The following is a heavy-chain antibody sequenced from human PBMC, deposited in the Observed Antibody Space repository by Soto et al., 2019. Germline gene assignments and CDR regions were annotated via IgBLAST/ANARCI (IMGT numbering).Heavy chain of an antibody. V-gene: IGHV1-46*01. CDR2: INPNGGST. CDR1: GYTFTKYY. J-gene: IGHJ6*04. D-gene: IGHD1-1*01. CDR3: ERARDTPGHNPGMGV. Sequence: QVQLVQSGAEVKKPGASVKVSCKASGYTFTKYYMHWVRQAPGQGLEWMGLINPNGGSTNYAQTCHDRVTMTMDTSSSTVYRDLSRLISEDTAVYYCERARDTPGHNPGMGVWGKGTTVTVSS.